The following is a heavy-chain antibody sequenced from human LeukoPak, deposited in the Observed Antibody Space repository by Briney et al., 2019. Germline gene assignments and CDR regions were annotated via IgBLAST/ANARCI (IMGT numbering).Heavy chain of an antibody. CDR3: ARDIVPPGLFWDY. D-gene: IGHD2-2*01. V-gene: IGHV3-23*01. Sequence: PGGSLRLSCAASGFTFSSFAMSWIRQAPGKGLEWVSTISGSGDITHYADSVKGRFTISRDNSKNTLYVQMNGLRADDTAVYYCARDIVPPGLFWDYWGQGILVTVSS. J-gene: IGHJ4*02. CDR2: ISGSGDIT. CDR1: GFTFSSFA.